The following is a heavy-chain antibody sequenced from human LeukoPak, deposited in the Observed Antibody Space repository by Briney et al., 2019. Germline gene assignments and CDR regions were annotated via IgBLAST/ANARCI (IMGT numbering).Heavy chain of an antibody. CDR3: ATGNALHV. V-gene: IGHV3-7*01. J-gene: IGHJ4*02. CDR1: GFTFSSYA. Sequence: PGGSLRLSCAASGFTFSSYAVSWVRQTPGRGLEWVANIKQDGSDKYYVDSVKGRFTISRDNAKKSLDLQMNSLRAEDTAVYYCATGNALHVWGQGTLVTVSS. CDR2: IKQDGSDK.